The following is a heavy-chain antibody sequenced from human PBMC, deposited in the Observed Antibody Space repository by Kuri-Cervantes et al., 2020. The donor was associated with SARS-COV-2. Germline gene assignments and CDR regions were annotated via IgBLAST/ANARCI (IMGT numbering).Heavy chain of an antibody. V-gene: IGHV4-61*02. CDR3: ARGRGYHDSSGYYFDS. D-gene: IGHD3-22*01. CDR2: IYSSGNI. J-gene: IGHJ4*02. Sequence: SETLSLTCTVSGGSISGDTYYWSWVRQPAGKGLEWIGRIYSSGNINYNPSLRSRVTISEDTSKNQFSLKLTSVTAADTAVYFCARGRGYHDSSGYYFDSWGQGTLVTVSS. CDR1: GGSISGDTYY.